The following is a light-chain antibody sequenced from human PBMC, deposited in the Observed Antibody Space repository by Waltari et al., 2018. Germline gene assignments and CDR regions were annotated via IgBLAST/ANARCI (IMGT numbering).Light chain of an antibody. CDR2: DDN. CDR1: GPHLGRNY. CDR3: ATWDNSFNAGI. Sequence: QSVLTQPPSVSAAPGQKVTISCSGSGPHLGRNYVSWYQQFPGTVPKLLIYDDNKRPSGIPDRFSGSKSGTSATLGITGLQTGDEADYYCATWDNSFNAGIFGGGTKLTVL. V-gene: IGLV1-51*01. J-gene: IGLJ2*01.